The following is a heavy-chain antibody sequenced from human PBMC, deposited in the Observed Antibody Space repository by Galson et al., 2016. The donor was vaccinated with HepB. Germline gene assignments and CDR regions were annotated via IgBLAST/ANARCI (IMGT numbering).Heavy chain of an antibody. D-gene: IGHD2/OR15-2a*01. V-gene: IGHV3-23*01. Sequence: SLRLSCAASGFTFRNYGMTWVRQAPGKGLEVVSSISRSGDSTDYADSVKGRFTISRANSNNMLFLQMSSRTEDDTAVYYCARRHEYCPPVGCSVDYWGQGTLVSVSS. CDR3: ARRHEYCPPVGCSVDY. CDR2: ISRSGDST. CDR1: GFTFRNYG. J-gene: IGHJ4*02.